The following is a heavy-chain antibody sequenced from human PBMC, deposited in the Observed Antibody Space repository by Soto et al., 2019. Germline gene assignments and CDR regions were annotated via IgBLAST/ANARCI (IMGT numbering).Heavy chain of an antibody. CDR2: IIPIFGTA. CDR1: GGTFSSYA. D-gene: IGHD1-7*01. V-gene: IGHV1-69*01. J-gene: IGHJ5*02. CDR3: ARDHLELGWFDP. Sequence: QVQLVQSGAEVKKPGSSVKVYCKASGGTFSSYAISWVRQAPGQGREWLGGIIPIFGTANYAQKFQGRVTITADESTSTAYMDLSSMRSEDTAVYYCARDHLELGWFDPWGQGTLVTVSS.